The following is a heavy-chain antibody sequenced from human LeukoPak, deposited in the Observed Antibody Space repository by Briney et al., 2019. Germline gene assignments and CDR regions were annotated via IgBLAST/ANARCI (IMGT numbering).Heavy chain of an antibody. CDR1: GYTFTNYY. J-gene: IGHJ5*02. Sequence: ASVNVSCKTSGYTFTNYYLHWVRQTPGQGLEWMGMINPSVGVTTYAPKFQGRVSMTRDTSTITVYTELKSLISEDTAVYYCARPSSPVAGQWLRGDFGPWGQGTLVTVSS. CDR2: INPSVGVT. CDR3: ARPSSPVAGQWLRGDFGP. V-gene: IGHV1-46*01. D-gene: IGHD3-22*01.